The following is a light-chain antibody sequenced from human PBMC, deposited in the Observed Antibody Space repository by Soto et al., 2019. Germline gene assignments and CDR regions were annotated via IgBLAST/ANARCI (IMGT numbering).Light chain of an antibody. CDR2: GNR. CDR1: NSNLGAGYD. J-gene: IGLJ3*02. Sequence: QSVLTQPPSVSGAPGQRGTISCTGNNSNLGAGYDVHWYQQLPGAAPKLVVFGNRNRPSGVPERFSGSKSGTSASLAITGLQAEDEAEYYCQAYDYSLTAFVFGGGTKVTVL. V-gene: IGLV1-40*01. CDR3: QAYDYSLTAFV.